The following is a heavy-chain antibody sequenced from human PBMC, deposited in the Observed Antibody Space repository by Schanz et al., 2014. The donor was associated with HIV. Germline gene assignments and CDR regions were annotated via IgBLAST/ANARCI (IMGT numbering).Heavy chain of an antibody. CDR2: INWNGDTT. CDR3: ARENPLYYYLHGGPFDI. J-gene: IGHJ3*02. D-gene: IGHD3-10*01. Sequence: EVQLLESGGGLVQPGGSLRLSCAASGITFSSYAMSWVRQAPGKGLEWVAVINWNGDTTYYADSVKGRFTISRDNSNNVLFLNMPPLRAEDTAVYYCARENPLYYYLHGGPFDIWGQGTMVTVSS. CDR1: GITFSSYA. V-gene: IGHV3-23*01.